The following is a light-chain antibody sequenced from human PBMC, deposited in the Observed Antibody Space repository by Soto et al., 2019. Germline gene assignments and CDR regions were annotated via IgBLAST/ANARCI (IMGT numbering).Light chain of an antibody. CDR3: NSFTTSSTYV. Sequence: QSALTQPPSVSGSPGQSVTISCTGTSSDVGSYNRVSWYQQPPGTAPKLMIYEVSNRPSGVPDRFSVSKSGNTASLTISGLQAEDEADYYCNSFTTSSTYVFGTGTKLTVL. CDR2: EVS. CDR1: SSDVGSYNR. J-gene: IGLJ1*01. V-gene: IGLV2-18*02.